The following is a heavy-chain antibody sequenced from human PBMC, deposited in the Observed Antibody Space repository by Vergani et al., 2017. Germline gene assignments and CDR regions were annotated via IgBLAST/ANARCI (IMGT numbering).Heavy chain of an antibody. CDR3: ARNGNYYGSGSQGLVDY. CDR2: IYYSGST. Sequence: QVQLQQWGAGLLKPSETLSLTCTVSGGSISSGGYYWSWIRQHPGKGLEWIGYIYYSGSTYYNPSLKSRVTISVDTSKNQFSLKLSSVTAADTAVYYCARNGNYYGSGSQGLVDYWGQGTLVTVSS. J-gene: IGHJ4*02. D-gene: IGHD3-10*01. V-gene: IGHV4-31*03. CDR1: GGSISSGGYY.